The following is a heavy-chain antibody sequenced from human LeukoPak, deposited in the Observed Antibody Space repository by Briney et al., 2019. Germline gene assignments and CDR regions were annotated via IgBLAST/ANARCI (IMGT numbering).Heavy chain of an antibody. D-gene: IGHD3-10*01. CDR2: MNPNSGGA. V-gene: IGHV1-2*02. CDR3: ARGRSRSFDI. CDR1: GYIFTFYY. Sequence: GASVKLSCNASGYIFTFYYMHWVRHAPGQGLEWMGCMNPNSGGADYAQNFQGRGTMTRDTSISTAYMTLNRLRSDDTAVYYCARGRSRSFDICGLGKMVTVSS. J-gene: IGHJ3*02.